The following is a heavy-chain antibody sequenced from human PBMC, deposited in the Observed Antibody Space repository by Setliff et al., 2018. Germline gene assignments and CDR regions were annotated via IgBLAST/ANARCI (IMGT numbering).Heavy chain of an antibody. V-gene: IGHV3-23*01. CDR2: ISGSSVDT. D-gene: IGHD3-22*01. J-gene: IGHJ4*02. Sequence: GGSLRLSCVASGFTFGSYAMSWVRQTPGKGLEWVSTISGSSVDTYYVDSVKGRFAISRDNSKNTLSLQMNSLRAEDTAVYYCAKDQPHKNDSSGSAPIDYWGQGTLVTVSS. CDR3: AKDQPHKNDSSGSAPIDY. CDR1: GFTFGSYA.